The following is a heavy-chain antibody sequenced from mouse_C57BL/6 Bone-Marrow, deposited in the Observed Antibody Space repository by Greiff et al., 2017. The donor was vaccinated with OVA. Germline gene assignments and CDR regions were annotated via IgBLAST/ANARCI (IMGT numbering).Heavy chain of an antibody. D-gene: IGHD2-1*01. V-gene: IGHV5-16*01. CDR3: AREVYGNFYYFDY. CDR1: GFTFSDYY. J-gene: IGHJ2*01. CDR2: INYDGSST. Sequence: EVQVVESEGGLVQPGSSMKLSCTASGFTFSDYYMAWVRQVPEKGLEWVANINYDGSSTYYLDSLKSRFIISRDNAKNILYLQMSSLKSEDTATYYCAREVYGNFYYFDYWGQGTTLTVSS.